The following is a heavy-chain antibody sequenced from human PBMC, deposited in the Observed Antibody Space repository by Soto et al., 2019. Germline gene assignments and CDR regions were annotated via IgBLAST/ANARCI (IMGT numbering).Heavy chain of an antibody. CDR1: GFTVSSNY. CDR2: ISSDGSK. V-gene: IGHV3-66*01. J-gene: IGHJ4*02. Sequence: QSGGSLRLSCAASGFTVSSNYMSWVRQAPGKGPEWVSVISSDGSKYYADSVKVRFTISRDNSKNTLYLQMNSLRAEDTAVYFCARDVSSGWYYFDYWGQGTLVTVSS. D-gene: IGHD6-19*01. CDR3: ARDVSSGWYYFDY.